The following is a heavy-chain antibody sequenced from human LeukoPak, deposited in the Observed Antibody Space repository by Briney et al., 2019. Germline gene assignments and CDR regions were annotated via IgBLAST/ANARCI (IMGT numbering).Heavy chain of an antibody. D-gene: IGHD3-10*01. CDR2: IYPYDSDT. CDR3: ARRRLSYGSASGKYHS. V-gene: IGHV5-51*01. CDR1: GDSLNCYW. Sequence: GESLKISCKASGDSLNCYWIAWVRQKPGEGLEWMGIIYPYDSDTKYSPSFGGHVTISADKSINTAYLQWSSLKASDTAIYYCARRRLSYGSASGKYHSWGQGTLVTVSS. J-gene: IGHJ4*02.